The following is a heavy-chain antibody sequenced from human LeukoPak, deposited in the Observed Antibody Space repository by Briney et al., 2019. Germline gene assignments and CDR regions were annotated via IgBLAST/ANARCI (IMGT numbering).Heavy chain of an antibody. J-gene: IGHJ4*02. CDR3: ARQGEMATTD. D-gene: IGHD5-24*01. CDR1: GYSFASYW. CDR2: IYPSDSDT. Sequence: KDGESLKFSCKGSGYSFASYWIGWVRLMPGKGLEWMGIIYPSDSDTRYSPSFQGQVTISADKSITTAYLQWNSLKASDTAMYYCARQGEMATTDWGQGTLVAVSS. V-gene: IGHV5-51*01.